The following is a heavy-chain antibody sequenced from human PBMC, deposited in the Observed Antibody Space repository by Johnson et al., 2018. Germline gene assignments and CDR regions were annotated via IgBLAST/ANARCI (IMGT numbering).Heavy chain of an antibody. Sequence: EVQLVESGGGLVQPGGSLRLSCAASGFTFSSYAMSWVRQAPGKGLEWVSAISGSGGSTYYADSVKGRFTISRDNSKNTLYLQMNSLRAEDTAVYYCAKADSGGYYGGDAFDIWGQGTMVTVSS. CDR2: ISGSGGST. D-gene: IGHD1-26*01. CDR1: GFTFSSYA. V-gene: IGHV3-23*04. J-gene: IGHJ3*02. CDR3: AKADSGGYYGGDAFDI.